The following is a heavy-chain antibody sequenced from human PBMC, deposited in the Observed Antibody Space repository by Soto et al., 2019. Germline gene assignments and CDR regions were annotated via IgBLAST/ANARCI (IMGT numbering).Heavy chain of an antibody. V-gene: IGHV5-51*01. CDR3: ARRVAVAYNWFDP. D-gene: IGHD6-19*01. CDR1: GYSFTSYW. CDR2: ICPGDSDT. J-gene: IGHJ5*02. Sequence: PGASLKISCNCSGYSFTSYWIGWVRQMPGKGLEWMGIICPGDSDTRYSPSFQGQVTISADKSISTAYLQWSSLKASDTAMYYCARRVAVAYNWFDPWGQGTLVTVYS.